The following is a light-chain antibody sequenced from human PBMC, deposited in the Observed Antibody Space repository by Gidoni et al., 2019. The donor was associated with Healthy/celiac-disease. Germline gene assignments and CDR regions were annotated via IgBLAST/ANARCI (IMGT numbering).Light chain of an antibody. CDR1: QSISSR. Sequence: DIQMTPSPSTLSASVGDRVTITCRASQSISSRLAWYQQKPGKAPKLLIYKASSLESGVPSRFSGSGSGTEFTLTISSLQPDDFATYYCQQYNSYSPTWTFGQGTKVEIK. V-gene: IGKV1-5*03. CDR2: KAS. J-gene: IGKJ1*01. CDR3: QQYNSYSPTWT.